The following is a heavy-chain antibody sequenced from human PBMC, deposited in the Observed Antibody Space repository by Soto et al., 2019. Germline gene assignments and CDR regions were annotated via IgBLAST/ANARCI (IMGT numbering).Heavy chain of an antibody. CDR3: EIYRDPRLVPVHFPY. CDR2: IGGDGSTI. J-gene: IGHJ1*01. Sequence: QVHLMESGGGLVKPGGSLRLYCAASGFAFSDYYLAWIRQSPGKGLEWLAYIGGDGSTIYYADSVAGRFTISRDNARNALYLQMDGLRVEDTAIYYCEIYRDPRLVPVHFPYWGQGTLVTVSS. D-gene: IGHD6-19*01. V-gene: IGHV3-11*01. CDR1: GFAFSDYY.